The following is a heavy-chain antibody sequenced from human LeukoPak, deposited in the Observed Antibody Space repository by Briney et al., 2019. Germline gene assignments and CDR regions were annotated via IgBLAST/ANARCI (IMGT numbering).Heavy chain of an antibody. Sequence: SETLSLTCTVSGGSINSYYWSWIRQPAGKGLEWIGRIYTSGNTNYNPSLKSRVIISIDTSKNQFSLKLSSVTAADTAVYYCARDPVSGSWFLTETWGQGTMVTVSS. CDR2: IYTSGNT. CDR1: GGSINSYY. D-gene: IGHD6-13*01. V-gene: IGHV4-4*07. J-gene: IGHJ3*01. CDR3: ARDPVSGSWFLTET.